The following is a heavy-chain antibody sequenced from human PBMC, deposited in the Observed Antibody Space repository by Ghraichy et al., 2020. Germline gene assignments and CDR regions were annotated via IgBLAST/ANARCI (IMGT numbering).Heavy chain of an antibody. J-gene: IGHJ5*02. V-gene: IGHV3-21*01. CDR2: ISSSSSYI. D-gene: IGHD3-10*01. Sequence: GGSVRLSCAASGFTFSSYSMNWVRQAPGKGLEWVSSISSSSSYIYYADSVKGRFTISRDNAKNSLYLQMNSLRAEDTVVYYCARYYGSGSYDTNWFDPWGQGTLVTVSS. CDR3: ARYYGSGSYDTNWFDP. CDR1: GFTFSSYS.